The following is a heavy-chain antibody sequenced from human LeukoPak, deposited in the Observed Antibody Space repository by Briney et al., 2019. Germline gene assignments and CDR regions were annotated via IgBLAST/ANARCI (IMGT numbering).Heavy chain of an antibody. Sequence: SVKVSCKASGGTFSSYAISWVRQAPGQGLEWMGRIIPIFGTANYAQKFQGRVTITTDESTSTAYMELSSLRSEDTAVYYCAKVNYYDILTGHGAFDIWGQGTMVTVSS. J-gene: IGHJ3*02. CDR3: AKVNYYDILTGHGAFDI. CDR1: GGTFSSYA. D-gene: IGHD3-9*01. V-gene: IGHV1-69*05. CDR2: IIPIFGTA.